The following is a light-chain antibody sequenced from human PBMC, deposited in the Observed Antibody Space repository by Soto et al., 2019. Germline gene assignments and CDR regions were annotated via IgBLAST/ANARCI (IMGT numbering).Light chain of an antibody. CDR3: QQYSDLPMT. V-gene: IGKV3-20*01. J-gene: IGKJ5*01. Sequence: EIVLTQSPGTLSLSPGERATLSCRASQSVNSNYLAWYQQKPGQAPRLLFSGASSRATGIPDRFSGSGSGTVFTLTISRLEPEDFAVYFCQQYSDLPMTFGQGTRLEIK. CDR2: GAS. CDR1: QSVNSNY.